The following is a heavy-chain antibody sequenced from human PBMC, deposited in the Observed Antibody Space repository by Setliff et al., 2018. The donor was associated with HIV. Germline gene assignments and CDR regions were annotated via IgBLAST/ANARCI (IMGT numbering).Heavy chain of an antibody. CDR1: GYSISSDYC. V-gene: IGHV4-38-2*01. Sequence: PSETLSLTCGVSGYSISSDYCWGWIRQPPGKGLEWIGSIYYDGRTFYKPSLKSRLTISVDTSKNQFSLSLNSATAADTAVYFCARGGAVSADFDSWGQGTLVTVSS. D-gene: IGHD3-16*01. CDR2: IYYDGRT. CDR3: ARGGAVSADFDS. J-gene: IGHJ5*01.